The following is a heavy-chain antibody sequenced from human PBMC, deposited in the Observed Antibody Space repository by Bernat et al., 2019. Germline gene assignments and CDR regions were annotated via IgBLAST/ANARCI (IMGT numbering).Heavy chain of an antibody. CDR2: ISYDGSNK. V-gene: IGHV3-30*01. CDR3: ARQSDWAFDI. J-gene: IGHJ3*02. CDR1: RFTFSNYA. D-gene: IGHD2-21*01. Sequence: QVQLVESGGGVVQPGGSLRLSCAASRFTFSNYAIHWVRQAPGKGLEWVAVISYDGSNKYYADSVKGRFTISRDNSKNTLYLQMNSLRDEDTAVYYCARQSDWAFDIWGQGTMVTVSS.